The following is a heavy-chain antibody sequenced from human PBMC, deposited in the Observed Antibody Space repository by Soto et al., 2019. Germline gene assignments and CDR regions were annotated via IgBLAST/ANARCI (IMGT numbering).Heavy chain of an antibody. V-gene: IGHV4-39*01. CDR2: VFYDGTT. Sequence: SETLSLTCTASGGAINTNNYYWGWVRQAPGKGLEWIGSVFYDGTTYYSPSLKSRVTISLATSRTQFPLKLNSVTAADTAVYYCARLVVVSPVANVWGQGTLVTVSS. J-gene: IGHJ4*02. CDR3: ARLVVVSPVANV. CDR1: GGAINTNNYY. D-gene: IGHD2-2*01.